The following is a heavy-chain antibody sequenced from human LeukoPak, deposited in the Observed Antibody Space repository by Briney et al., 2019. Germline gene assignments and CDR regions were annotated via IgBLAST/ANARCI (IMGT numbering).Heavy chain of an antibody. Sequence: SGGSLRLSCAASGFTFSSYSMNWVRQAPGKGLEWVSSISSSSSYIYYADSVKGRFTISRDNAKNSLYLQMNSLRAEDTAVYYCAREDSSGYYWDYWGQGTLVTVSS. D-gene: IGHD3-22*01. V-gene: IGHV3-21*04. CDR2: ISSSSSYI. J-gene: IGHJ4*02. CDR1: GFTFSSYS. CDR3: AREDSSGYYWDY.